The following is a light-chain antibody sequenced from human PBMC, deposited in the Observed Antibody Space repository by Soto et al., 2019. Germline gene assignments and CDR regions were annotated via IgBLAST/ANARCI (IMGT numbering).Light chain of an antibody. CDR3: HQYYELPT. V-gene: IGKV4-1*01. Sequence: DIVLTQSPDSLAVSLGERATINCKSSRSLLSISNNKAHLAWYQQKPGQPPKLLINWSSIRESGVPDRFSGSGSGSDFTLTISSLQSEDVAVYNCHQYYELPTFGQGTEVHIK. J-gene: IGKJ1*01. CDR2: WSS. CDR1: RSLLSISNNKAH.